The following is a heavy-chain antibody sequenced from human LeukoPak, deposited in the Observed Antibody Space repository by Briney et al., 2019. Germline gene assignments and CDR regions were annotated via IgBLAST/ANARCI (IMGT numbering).Heavy chain of an antibody. CDR1: GFTFSSYA. D-gene: IGHD2-2*01. CDR2: ISGSGGST. V-gene: IGHV3-23*01. Sequence: GGSLRLSCAASGFTFSSYAMSWVRQAPGKGLEWVSAISGSGGSTYYADSVKGRFTISRDNSKNTLYLQMNSLRAEDTAVYYCAKSRSDCSSTSYSGFDYWGQGTLVTVSS. J-gene: IGHJ4*02. CDR3: AKSRSDCSSTSYSGFDY.